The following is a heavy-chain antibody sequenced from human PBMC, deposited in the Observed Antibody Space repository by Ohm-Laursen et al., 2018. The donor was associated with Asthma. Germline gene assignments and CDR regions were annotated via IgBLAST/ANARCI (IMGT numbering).Heavy chain of an antibody. D-gene: IGHD6-6*01. CDR3: ARTYSSTFIWFDP. CDR1: GYTFTSYY. Sequence: ESSVKVSCKASGYTFTSYYMHWVRQAPGQGLEWMGIINPSGGSTSYAQKFQGRVTMTRDTSTSTVYMELSSLRSEDTAVYYCARTYSSTFIWFDPWGQGTLVTVSS. V-gene: IGHV1-46*03. CDR2: INPSGGST. J-gene: IGHJ5*02.